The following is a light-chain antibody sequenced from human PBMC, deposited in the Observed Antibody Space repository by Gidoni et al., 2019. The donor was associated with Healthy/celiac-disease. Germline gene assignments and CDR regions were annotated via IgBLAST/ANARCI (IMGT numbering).Light chain of an antibody. V-gene: IGKV1-39*01. CDR1: QSISSY. CDR3: QQSYSTPWT. Sequence: IKITQPPSSLSASVGDRVTITCRASQSISSYLNWYQQKPGKAPKLLIYAASSLQSGVPSRFSGSGSGTDFTLTISSLQPEDFATYYCQQSYSTPWTFGQGTKVEIK. CDR2: AAS. J-gene: IGKJ1*01.